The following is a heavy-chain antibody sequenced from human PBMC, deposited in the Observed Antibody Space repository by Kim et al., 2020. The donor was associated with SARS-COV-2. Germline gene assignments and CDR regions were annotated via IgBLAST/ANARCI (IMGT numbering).Heavy chain of an antibody. CDR1: GFTFTSSA. D-gene: IGHD2-15*01. J-gene: IGHJ4*02. Sequence: SVKVSCKASGFTFTSSAVQWVRQARGQRLEWIGWIVVGSGNTNYAQKFQERVTITRDMSTSTAYMELSSLRSEDTAVYYCAADVGYCSGGSCYTTFDYWGQGTLVTVSS. V-gene: IGHV1-58*01. CDR3: AADVGYCSGGSCYTTFDY. CDR2: IVVGSGNT.